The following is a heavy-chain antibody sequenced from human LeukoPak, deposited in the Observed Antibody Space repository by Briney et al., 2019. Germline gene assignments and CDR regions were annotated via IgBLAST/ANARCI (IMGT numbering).Heavy chain of an antibody. D-gene: IGHD3-3*01. J-gene: IGHJ4*02. V-gene: IGHV3-30*02. Sequence: GGSLRLSCAASGFTFSSYGMHWVRQAPGKGLEWVAVIWYDGSNKYYADSVKGRFTISRDNSKNTLYLQMNSLRAEDTAVYYCAKDLTYYDFWSGSPGGDYWGQGTLVTVSS. CDR2: IWYDGSNK. CDR3: AKDLTYYDFWSGSPGGDY. CDR1: GFTFSSYG.